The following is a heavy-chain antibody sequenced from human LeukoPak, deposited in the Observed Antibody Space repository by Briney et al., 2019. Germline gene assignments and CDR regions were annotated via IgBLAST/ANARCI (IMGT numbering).Heavy chain of an antibody. D-gene: IGHD6-6*01. CDR2: ISYDGSNK. CDR3: ARDRSSSSPYYYYYYYMDV. Sequence: PGRSLRLSCAASGFTFSSYGMHWVRQAPGKGLEWVAVISYDGSNKYYADSVKGRFTISRDNAKNSLYLQMNSLRAEDTAVYYCARDRSSSSPYYYYYYYMDVWGKGTTVTVSS. V-gene: IGHV3-30*03. CDR1: GFTFSSYG. J-gene: IGHJ6*03.